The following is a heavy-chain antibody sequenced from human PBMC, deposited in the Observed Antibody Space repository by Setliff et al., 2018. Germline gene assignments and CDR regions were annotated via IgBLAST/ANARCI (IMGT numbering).Heavy chain of an antibody. CDR3: AKPRLELRWGFEY. CDR1: GFTLSPFA. V-gene: IGHV3-23*03. Sequence: GGSLRLSCAASGFTLSPFAMSWVRQAPGKGLEWVSTIYRGDRDTFYTDSVKGRFTIFRDSSKNTLYLQMTSLRAEDTAVYYCAKPRLELRWGFEYWGQRTPVTVSS. J-gene: IGHJ4*02. D-gene: IGHD1-7*01. CDR2: IYRGDRDT.